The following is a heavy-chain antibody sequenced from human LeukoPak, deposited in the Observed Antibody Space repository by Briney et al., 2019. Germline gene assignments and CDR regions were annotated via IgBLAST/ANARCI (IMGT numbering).Heavy chain of an antibody. V-gene: IGHV4-34*01. CDR1: GGSFSGYY. CDR2: INHSGST. Sequence: NPSETLSLTCAVYGGSFSGYYWSWIRQPPGKGLEWIGEINHSGSTNYNPSLKSRVTISVDTSKNQFSLKLSSVTAADTAVYYCARERPSSSWYSNWFDPWGQGTLVTVSS. D-gene: IGHD6-13*01. J-gene: IGHJ5*02. CDR3: ARERPSSSWYSNWFDP.